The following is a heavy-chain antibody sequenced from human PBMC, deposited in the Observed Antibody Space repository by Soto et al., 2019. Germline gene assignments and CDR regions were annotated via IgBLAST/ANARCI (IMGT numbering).Heavy chain of an antibody. CDR2: IYYSGST. CDR3: ARPLGYCSGGSCRNWFDP. CDR1: GGSISSSSYY. Sequence: QLQLQESGPGLVKPSETLSLTCTVSGGSISSSSYYWGWIRQPPGKGLEWIGSIYYSGSTYYNPSLKSRVTISVDTSKNQFSLKLSSVTAADTAVYYCARPLGYCSGGSCRNWFDPWGQGTLVTVSS. J-gene: IGHJ5*02. V-gene: IGHV4-39*01. D-gene: IGHD2-15*01.